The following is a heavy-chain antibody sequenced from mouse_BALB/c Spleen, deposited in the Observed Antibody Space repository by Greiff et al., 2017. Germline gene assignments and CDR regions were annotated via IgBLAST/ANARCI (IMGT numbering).Heavy chain of an antibody. CDR3: ARYYGNYDAMDY. V-gene: IGHV1-63*02. Sequence: QVQLQQSGAELVRPGTSVKISCKASGYTFTNYWLGWVKQRPGHGLEWIGDIYPGGGYTNYNEKFKGKATLTADTSSSTAYMQLSSLTSEDSAVYFCARYYGNYDAMDYWGQGTSVTVSS. J-gene: IGHJ4*01. CDR2: IYPGGGYT. CDR1: GYTFTNYW. D-gene: IGHD2-1*01.